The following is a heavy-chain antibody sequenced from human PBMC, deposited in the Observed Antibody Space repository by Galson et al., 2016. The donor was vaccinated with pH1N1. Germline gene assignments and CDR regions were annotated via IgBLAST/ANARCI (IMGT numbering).Heavy chain of an antibody. Sequence: SVKVSCKASGYMFTGYSIFWVRQAPGQRLECLGWINPDNGNTRYSQKMQGRVSTTSDTAATTSYMEVSSLTSEDTAVYYCARDLDSASYRAKDGFDVWGQGTRVTVSS. CDR2: INPDNGNT. D-gene: IGHD3-16*02. CDR1: GYMFTGYS. CDR3: ARDLDSASYRAKDGFDV. V-gene: IGHV1-3*01. J-gene: IGHJ3*01.